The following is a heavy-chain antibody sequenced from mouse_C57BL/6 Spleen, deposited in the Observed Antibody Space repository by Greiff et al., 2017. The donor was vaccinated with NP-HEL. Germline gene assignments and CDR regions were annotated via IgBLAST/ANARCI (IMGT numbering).Heavy chain of an antibody. J-gene: IGHJ1*03. Sequence: QVQLQQPGAELVKPGASVKLSCKASGYTFTSYWMHWVKQRPGQGLEWIGMIHPNSGSTNYNEKFKSKATLTVDKSSSTAYMQLSSLTSEDSAVYYCARRYTTDWYFDVWGTGTTVTVSS. D-gene: IGHD1-1*01. V-gene: IGHV1-64*01. CDR3: ARRYTTDWYFDV. CDR2: IHPNSGST. CDR1: GYTFTSYW.